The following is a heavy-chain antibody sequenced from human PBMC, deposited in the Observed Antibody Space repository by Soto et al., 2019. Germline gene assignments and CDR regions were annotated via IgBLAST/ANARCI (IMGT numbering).Heavy chain of an antibody. CDR2: IYSSGST. Sequence: SETLSLTCTVSGGSISSGGYCWTWLRQHSGQGLEWIGYIYSSGSTYYTPSLKSRHTISVDTSKNQFSLRLSSMTAADTAVYYCARGSSSGEIAMLFWGQGTLVPVS. J-gene: IGHJ4*02. CDR1: GGSISSGGYC. CDR3: ARGSSSGEIAMLF. V-gene: IGHV4-31*03. D-gene: IGHD2-21*01.